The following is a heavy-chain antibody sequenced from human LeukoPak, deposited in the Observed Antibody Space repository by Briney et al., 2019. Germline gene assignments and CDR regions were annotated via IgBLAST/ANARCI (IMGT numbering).Heavy chain of an antibody. CDR1: GGSISSYY. CDR2: INHSGST. D-gene: IGHD3-22*01. CDR3: VTYYFGSSGPKKNY. J-gene: IGHJ4*02. V-gene: IGHV4-34*01. Sequence: SETLSLTCTVSGGSISSYYWSWIRQPPGKGLEWTGEINHSGSTNYNPSLKSRVTISVDTAKKQFSLKLSSVTAADTAVYYCVTYYFGSSGPKKNYWGQGTLVTVSS.